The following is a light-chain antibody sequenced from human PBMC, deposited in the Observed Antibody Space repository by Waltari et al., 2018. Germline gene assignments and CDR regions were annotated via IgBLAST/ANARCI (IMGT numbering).Light chain of an antibody. Sequence: DVVMTQSPLSLPVTPGEPASISCRSSQSLLDTNGDNYLDWYLQKPGQSPQLLIYLGSNRASGVPDRVSGSGSGTDFTLKVSRVEAEDVGIYYCMQTLQTPRAFGPGTKVDIK. CDR3: MQTLQTPRA. V-gene: IGKV2-28*01. CDR2: LGS. J-gene: IGKJ3*01. CDR1: QSLLDTNGDNY.